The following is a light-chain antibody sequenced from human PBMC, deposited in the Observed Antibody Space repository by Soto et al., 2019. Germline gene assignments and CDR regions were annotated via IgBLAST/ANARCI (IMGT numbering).Light chain of an antibody. CDR3: CSYAGSSYV. J-gene: IGLJ1*01. Sequence: QSARTQPASVSGSPGQSITISCTGSSSDVGTYNLVSWYQQHPGEAPKLMIYEVTKRPSGVSYRFSGSKSGNTASLTISGLQAEDEADYSCCSYAGSSYVFGTGTKVTVL. CDR1: SSDVGTYNL. CDR2: EVT. V-gene: IGLV2-23*02.